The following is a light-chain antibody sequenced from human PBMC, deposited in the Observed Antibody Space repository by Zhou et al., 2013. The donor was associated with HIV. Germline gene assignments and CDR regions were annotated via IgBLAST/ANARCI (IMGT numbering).Light chain of an antibody. CDR2: AAS. Sequence: DIQMTQSPSSVSASVGDRVTITCRASQGIGSWLAWFQQKPGKAPKLLIYAASSLQSGVPSRFSGSGSGTEFTLTINRLHPEDFATYYCQQYNTSPITFGQGTRLQIK. CDR3: QQYNTSPIT. CDR1: QGIGSW. J-gene: IGKJ5*01. V-gene: IGKV1-12*01.